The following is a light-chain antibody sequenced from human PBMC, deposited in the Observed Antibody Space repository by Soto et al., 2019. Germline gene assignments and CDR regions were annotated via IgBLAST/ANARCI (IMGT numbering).Light chain of an antibody. CDR2: DAS. CDR1: QSVSSY. CDR3: QHFGSSPPVI. Sequence: TQSASSLSASTGHRVSITCLASQSVSSYLAWYQQKPGQAPRLLIYDASNRATGIPDRFRGSGSGSEFSLTISGLEPEDFAVYFCQHFGSSPPVIFGQGRLLEIK. J-gene: IGKJ5*01. V-gene: IGKV3-20*01.